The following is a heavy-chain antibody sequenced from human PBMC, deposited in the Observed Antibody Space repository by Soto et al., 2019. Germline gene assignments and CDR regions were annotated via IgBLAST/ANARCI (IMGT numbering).Heavy chain of an antibody. CDR3: AHSRCGGDCLQSYSSHYYYGMDV. CDR1: GFSLSTGGVG. J-gene: IGHJ6*02. D-gene: IGHD2-21*02. V-gene: IGHV2-5*02. CDR2: IYWDDDK. Sequence: QITLKESGPSLVKPTQTLTLTCTFSGFSLSTGGVGVGWIRQPPGKALEWLALIYWDDDKRYSPSLRSRLTGTNDTSKNQVVLTITNMDPMDTATYYCAHSRCGGDCLQSYSSHYYYGMDVWGQGTTVTVSS.